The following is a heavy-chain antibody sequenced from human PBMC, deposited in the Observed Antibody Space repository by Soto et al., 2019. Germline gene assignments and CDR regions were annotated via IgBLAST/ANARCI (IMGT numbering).Heavy chain of an antibody. CDR3: ARGLRARYYDSSGYYYEIGY. V-gene: IGHV1-69*13. D-gene: IGHD3-22*01. CDR1: GGTFSSYA. J-gene: IGHJ4*02. CDR2: IIPIFGTA. Sequence: ASVKVSCKASGGTFSSYAISWVRQAPGQGLEWMGGIIPIFGTANYAQKFQGRVTITADESTSTAYMELSSLRSEDTAVYYCARGLRARYYDSSGYYYEIGYWGQGTLVTVSS.